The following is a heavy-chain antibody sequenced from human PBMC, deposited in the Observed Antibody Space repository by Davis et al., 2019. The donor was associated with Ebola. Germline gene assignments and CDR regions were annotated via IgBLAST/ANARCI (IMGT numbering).Heavy chain of an antibody. D-gene: IGHD2-21*02. CDR2: IKTKTDGGTT. CDR1: GFTFSNAW. V-gene: IGHV3-15*07. J-gene: IGHJ4*02. Sequence: GGPLRLSCAASGFTFSNAWMNWVRQAPGKGLEWVGRIKTKTDGGTTDYAAPVKGRFTISRDDSKNTLYLQMNSLKTEDTAVYYCTTGVPVVVTAMSGFDYWGQGTLVTVSS. CDR3: TTGVPVVVTAMSGFDY.